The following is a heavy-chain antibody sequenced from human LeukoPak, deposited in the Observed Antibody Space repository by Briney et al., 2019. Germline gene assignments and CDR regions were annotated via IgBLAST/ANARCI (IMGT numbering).Heavy chain of an antibody. D-gene: IGHD5-24*01. CDR2: INHSGST. CDR1: GGSFSGYY. V-gene: IGHV4-34*01. J-gene: IGHJ5*02. CDR3: ARQRRSRWFDP. Sequence: SETLSLTCSVYGGSFSGYYWSWIHQPPGKGLEWIGEINHSGSTNYNPSLKSRVTISVDTSKNQFSLKLSSVTAADTAVYYCARQRRSRWFDPWGQGTLVTVSS.